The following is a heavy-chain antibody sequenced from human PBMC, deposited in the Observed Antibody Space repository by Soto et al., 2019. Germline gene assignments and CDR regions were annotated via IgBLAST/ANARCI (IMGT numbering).Heavy chain of an antibody. CDR1: GFTFSGSA. V-gene: IGHV3-73*01. Sequence: GRSLTLSCAASGFTFSGSAMHWVRQASGKGQEWVGRIRSKANSYATAYAASVKGRFTISRDDSKNTAYLQMNSLKTEDTAVYYCTRPARYCSGGSCPQYAFDIWGQGTMVTVSS. D-gene: IGHD2-15*01. J-gene: IGHJ3*02. CDR3: TRPARYCSGGSCPQYAFDI. CDR2: IRSKANSYAT.